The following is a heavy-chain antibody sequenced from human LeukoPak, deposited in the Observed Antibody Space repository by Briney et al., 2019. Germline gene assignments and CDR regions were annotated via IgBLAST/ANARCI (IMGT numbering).Heavy chain of an antibody. CDR1: GLSLNNYG. Sequence: AGGSLRLSCAASGLSLNNYGTHWVRQAPGKGREWVSFVRKDGTDKSSAASVKGRFTISRDNSKNTMYLQMNSLRGEDTAVYYCGKTNTELGKNWFDHWGQGTLVTVSS. V-gene: IGHV3-30*02. D-gene: IGHD7-27*01. CDR3: GKTNTELGKNWFDH. J-gene: IGHJ5*02. CDR2: VRKDGTDK.